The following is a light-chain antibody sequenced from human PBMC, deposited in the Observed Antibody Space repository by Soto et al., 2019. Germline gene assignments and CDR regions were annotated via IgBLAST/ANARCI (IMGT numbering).Light chain of an antibody. CDR3: QKYNRAPWT. Sequence: DIQMTQSPSSLSASVGDRVTITCRASQGISNFLAWYQQKPGRVPRLLIFAASTLQSGVPSRFSGSGSGTDFTLTISSLQPEDVATYYCQKYNRAPWTFGQGTKVEIK. CDR1: QGISNF. J-gene: IGKJ1*01. CDR2: AAS. V-gene: IGKV1-27*01.